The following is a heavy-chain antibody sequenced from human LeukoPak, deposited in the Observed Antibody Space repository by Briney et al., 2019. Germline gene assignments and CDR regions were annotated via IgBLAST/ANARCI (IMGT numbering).Heavy chain of an antibody. CDR1: GGSISSYY. D-gene: IGHD5-12*01. Sequence: SETLSLTCTVSGGSISSYYWSWIRQPPGKGLEWIGYIYYSGSTNYNPSLKSRVTISVDTSKNQFSLKLSSVTAAGTAVYYCARRGYSGYDPSYYYMDVWGKGTTVTVSS. V-gene: IGHV4-59*08. J-gene: IGHJ6*03. CDR2: IYYSGST. CDR3: ARRGYSGYDPSYYYMDV.